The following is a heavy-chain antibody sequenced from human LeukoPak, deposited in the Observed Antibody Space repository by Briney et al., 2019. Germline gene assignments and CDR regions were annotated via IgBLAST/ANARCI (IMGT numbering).Heavy chain of an antibody. CDR3: ARAYSSSSEANFDY. D-gene: IGHD6-6*01. J-gene: IGHJ4*02. CDR2: IWHDGSRI. Sequence: PGGSLRLSCAASGFIFSNYGMHWVRQAPGKGLDWVAVIWHDGSRIYYADSVKGRFTISRDNSKNTLYLQMNSLRAEDTAVYYCARAYSSSSEANFDYWGQGTLVTVSS. CDR1: GFIFSNYG. V-gene: IGHV3-33*01.